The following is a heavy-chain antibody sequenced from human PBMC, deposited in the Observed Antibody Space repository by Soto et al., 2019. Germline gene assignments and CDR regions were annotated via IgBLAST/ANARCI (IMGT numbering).Heavy chain of an antibody. J-gene: IGHJ4*02. CDR3: ARDGGSGWYSMLGY. V-gene: IGHV1-2*04. CDR1: GYTFTGYY. CDR2: INPNSGGT. D-gene: IGHD6-19*01. Sequence: AASVKVSCKASGYTFTGYYMHWVRQAPGQGLEWMGWINPNSGGTNYAQKFQGWVTMTRDTSISTAYMELSRLRSDDTAVYYCARDGGSGWYSMLGYWGQGTLVTVSS.